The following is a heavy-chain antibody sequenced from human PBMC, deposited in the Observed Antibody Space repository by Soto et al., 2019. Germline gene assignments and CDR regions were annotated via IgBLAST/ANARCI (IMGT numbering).Heavy chain of an antibody. Sequence: PGGSLRLSCAASGFPFSNYGMHWVRQAPGKGLEWMAVISFDGHDQDYADSVKGRFTISRDNSKSTLYLQMNSLTAEDTAGYYCASQQWLARVWVQGTLVTVS. J-gene: IGHJ4*02. D-gene: IGHD6-19*01. V-gene: IGHV3-30*03. CDR1: GFPFSNYG. CDR2: ISFDGHDQ. CDR3: ASQQWLARV.